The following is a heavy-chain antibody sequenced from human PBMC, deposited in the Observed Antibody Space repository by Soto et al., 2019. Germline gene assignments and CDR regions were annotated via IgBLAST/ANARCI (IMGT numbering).Heavy chain of an antibody. D-gene: IGHD3-22*01. J-gene: IGHJ3*02. Sequence: GGSLRLSCVASGFTFSSYDMHWVRQATGKGLEWVSAIGTAGDTYYPGSVKGRFTISRENAKNSLYLQMNSLRAGDTAVYYCARTYYYDSSGYYHSKIDAFDIWGQGTMVTVSS. V-gene: IGHV3-13*01. CDR2: IGTAGDT. CDR3: ARTYYYDSSGYYHSKIDAFDI. CDR1: GFTFSSYD.